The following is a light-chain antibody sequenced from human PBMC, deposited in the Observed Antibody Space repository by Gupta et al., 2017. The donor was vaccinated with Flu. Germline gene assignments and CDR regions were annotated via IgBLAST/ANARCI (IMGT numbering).Light chain of an antibody. CDR2: DAS. Sequence: EIVLTQSPATLSLSPGERATLSCRASQSVSSYLAWYQQKPGQAPRLLIYDASNRATGIPARFSGSGSGTDFTLTISSLEPEDFAGYYCQHPETFGQGTKVEIK. J-gene: IGKJ1*01. CDR1: QSVSSY. CDR3: QHPET. V-gene: IGKV3-11*01.